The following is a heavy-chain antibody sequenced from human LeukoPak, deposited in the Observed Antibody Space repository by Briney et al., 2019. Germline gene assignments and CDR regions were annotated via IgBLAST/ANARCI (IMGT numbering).Heavy chain of an antibody. CDR2: IYYSGST. Sequence: PSETLSLTCTVSGGSISSYYWSWIRQPPGKGLEWIGYIYYSGSTNYNPSLKSRVTISVDTSKNQFSLKLSSVTAEDTAVYYCARDGSIAAAFFDYWGQGTLVTVSS. CDR3: ARDGSIAAAFFDY. D-gene: IGHD6-13*01. V-gene: IGHV4-59*01. CDR1: GGSISSYY. J-gene: IGHJ4*02.